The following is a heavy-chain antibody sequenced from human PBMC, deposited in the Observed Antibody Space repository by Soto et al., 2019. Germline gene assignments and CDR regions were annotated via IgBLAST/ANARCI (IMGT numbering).Heavy chain of an antibody. CDR1: GGSISSYY. J-gene: IGHJ4*02. V-gene: IGHV4-59*01. CDR2: IYYSGST. Sequence: QVQLQESGPGLVKPSETLSLTCTVSGGSISSYYWSWIRQPPGKGLEWIGYIYYSGSTNYNPSLKRRVTISVDTSKNQFSLKLSSVTAADTAVYYCARGNLFSSSWVYFDYWGQGTLVTVSS. D-gene: IGHD6-13*01. CDR3: ARGNLFSSSWVYFDY.